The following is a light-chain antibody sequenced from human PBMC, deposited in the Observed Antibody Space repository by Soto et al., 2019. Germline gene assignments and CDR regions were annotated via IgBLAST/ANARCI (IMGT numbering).Light chain of an antibody. CDR1: QSSRNF. Sequence: DIQMTQSPSSLSASVGDRVTITCRASQSSRNFLNWFQHKPGKAPRLLIYSASSLQSGVPSRFSGSGSGTDFTLTISSLQPEDFAPYFCQQRRTTPYTFGQGTKVEI. CDR3: QQRRTTPYT. V-gene: IGKV1-39*01. CDR2: SAS. J-gene: IGKJ2*01.